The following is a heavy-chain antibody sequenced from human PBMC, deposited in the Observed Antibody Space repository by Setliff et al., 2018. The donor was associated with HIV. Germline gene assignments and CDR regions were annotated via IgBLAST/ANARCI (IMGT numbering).Heavy chain of an antibody. J-gene: IGHJ4*02. CDR2: IYTSGST. D-gene: IGHD3-10*01. CDR1: GGSISSGTYY. CDR3: ARESYFYYFDY. V-gene: IGHV4-61*02. Sequence: PSETLSLTCTVSGGSISSGTYYWSWIRQPAGKGLEWIGRIYTSGSTNYNPSLKSRVIISVDTSKNQLSLKLSSVTAADAAVYYCARESYFYYFDYWGQGTLVTV.